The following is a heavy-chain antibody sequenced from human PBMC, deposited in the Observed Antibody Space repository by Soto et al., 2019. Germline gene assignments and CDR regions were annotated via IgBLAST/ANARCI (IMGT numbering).Heavy chain of an antibody. Sequence: QVQLQESGPGLVKPSVTLSLTCAASSGSIFTTNWWSWVRQSPGRGLQWIGDIYHSGSPKYNPSLKSRVSISIDKYKDRFFLNLTSVTAADTAVYYCARKPDVATAKVGGGYVFDVWGQGTMVTVSS. CDR3: ARKPDVATAKVGGGYVFDV. CDR2: IYHSGSP. J-gene: IGHJ3*01. D-gene: IGHD3-16*01. V-gene: IGHV4-4*02. CDR1: SGSIFTTNW.